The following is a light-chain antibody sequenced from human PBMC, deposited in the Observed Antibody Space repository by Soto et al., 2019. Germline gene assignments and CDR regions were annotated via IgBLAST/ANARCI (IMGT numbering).Light chain of an antibody. V-gene: IGKV1-5*03. CDR2: KAS. J-gene: IGKJ5*01. CDR3: QQYNSYSLT. CDR1: QSISSW. Sequence: DIQMTQSPSTLSASVGDRVTITCRASQSISSWLAWYQHKPGKAPNLLIYKASSLESGVPSRFSGSGSGTEFTLTISSLQPDDFATYYCQQYNSYSLTFGQGTRLEIK.